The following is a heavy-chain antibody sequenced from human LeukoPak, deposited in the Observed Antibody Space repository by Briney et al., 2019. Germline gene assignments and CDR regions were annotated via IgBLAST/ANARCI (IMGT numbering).Heavy chain of an antibody. CDR2: INSDGSST. J-gene: IGHJ4*02. CDR3: ARATRYCSGGSGVYYFDY. V-gene: IGHV3-74*01. Sequence: GGSLRLSCAASGLTFSSYWMHWVRQAPGKGLVWVSRINSDGSSTSYADSEKGRFTISRDNAKNPLYPQMNSLRAEDTAVYYCARATRYCSGGSGVYYFDYWGQGTLVTVSS. CDR1: GLTFSSYW. D-gene: IGHD2-15*01.